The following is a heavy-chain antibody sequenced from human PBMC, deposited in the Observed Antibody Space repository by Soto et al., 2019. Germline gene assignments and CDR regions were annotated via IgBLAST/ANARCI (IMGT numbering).Heavy chain of an antibody. CDR1: GFTFSTYS. CDR3: AKSGSGTGYYYGMDV. V-gene: IGHV3-21*01. Sequence: EVQLVESGGGLVKPGGSLRLSCAASGFTFSTYSMNWVRQAPGKGLEWVSSISSSSSYIYNADSVKGRFTISRDNAENSLYLQMTSLRAEDTAVYYCAKSGSGTGYYYGMDVWGQGTTVTVSS. J-gene: IGHJ6*02. D-gene: IGHD1-26*01. CDR2: ISSSSSYI.